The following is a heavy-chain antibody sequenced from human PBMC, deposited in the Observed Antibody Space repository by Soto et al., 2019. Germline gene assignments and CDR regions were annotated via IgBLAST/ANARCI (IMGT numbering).Heavy chain of an antibody. CDR2: IWYDGSNK. J-gene: IGHJ4*02. CDR1: GFTFSSHG. Sequence: GGSLRLSCAASGFTFSSHGMHWVRQAPGKGLEWVAVIWYDGSNKYYADSVKGRFTISRDNSKNTLYLQMNSLRAEDTAVYYCARAVDYDSSGYYYFDYWGQGTLVTVSS. CDR3: ARAVDYDSSGYYYFDY. D-gene: IGHD3-22*01. V-gene: IGHV3-33*01.